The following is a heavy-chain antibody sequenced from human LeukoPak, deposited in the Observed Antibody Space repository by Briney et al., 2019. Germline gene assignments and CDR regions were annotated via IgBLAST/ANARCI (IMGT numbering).Heavy chain of an antibody. CDR1: GFAFSSYN. J-gene: IGHJ4*02. CDR3: ARDYQGWAFDC. V-gene: IGHV3-48*02. D-gene: IGHD1-26*01. CDR2: ISSSSSSI. Sequence: PGGSLRLSCAASGFAFSSYNMNWVRQALGKGLEWVSYISSSSSSIYYADSVKGRFTISRDNAKNSLYLQMNSRRDEDTAVYYCARDYQGWAFDCWGQGALVTVSS.